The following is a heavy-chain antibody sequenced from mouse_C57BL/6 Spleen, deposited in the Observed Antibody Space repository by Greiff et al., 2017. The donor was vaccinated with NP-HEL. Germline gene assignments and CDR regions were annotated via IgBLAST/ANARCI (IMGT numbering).Heavy chain of an antibody. D-gene: IGHD2-4*01. Sequence: DVKLQESGAELVRPGASVKLSCTASGFNIKDYYMHWVKQRPEQGLEWIGRIDPEDGDTEYAPKFQGKATMTADTSANTAYLQLSSLTSEDTAVYYCTTPIYYDPGWAYWGQGTLVTVSA. CDR3: TTPIYYDPGWAY. CDR1: GFNIKDYY. V-gene: IGHV14-1*01. J-gene: IGHJ3*01. CDR2: IDPEDGDT.